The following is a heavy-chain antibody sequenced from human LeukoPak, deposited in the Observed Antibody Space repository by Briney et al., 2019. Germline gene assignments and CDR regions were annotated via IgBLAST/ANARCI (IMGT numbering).Heavy chain of an antibody. CDR3: AKGTERYREVSSYDF. D-gene: IGHD3-10*01. Sequence: PGGSLRLSCAASGLTVSSNYMSWVRQAPGKGLEWVSVIYSGGGAFYADSVKGRFTISRDNSKNTLYLQMNSLRADDTATYYCAKGTERYREVSSYDFWGQETLVAVSS. V-gene: IGHV3-53*01. CDR1: GLTVSSNY. J-gene: IGHJ4*02. CDR2: IYSGGGA.